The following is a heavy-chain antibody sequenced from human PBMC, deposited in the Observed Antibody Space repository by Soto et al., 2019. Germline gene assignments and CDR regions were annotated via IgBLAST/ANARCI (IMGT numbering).Heavy chain of an antibody. CDR1: GGSIRNYF. D-gene: IGHD1-20*01. V-gene: IGHV4-4*07. CDR3: VRDVESPGISGSWGAFDI. CDR2: IYSSGNT. J-gene: IGHJ3*02. Sequence: QVQLQESGPGLVKPSETLSLICTVSGGSIRNYFWTWIRQPAGKGLEWIGRIYSSGNTVYNASLKSRVTMSIDMSKNQFSLKLISMTAADTAVYYCVRDVESPGISGSWGAFDIWGQGTVVTVSS.